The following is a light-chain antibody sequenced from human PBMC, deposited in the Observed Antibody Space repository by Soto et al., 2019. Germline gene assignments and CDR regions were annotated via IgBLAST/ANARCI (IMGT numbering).Light chain of an antibody. Sequence: DIQMTQSPSTLSASIGDTVTVACRASQGISNWLAWYQQKPGKAPKLLIYKASSLEGGVPSRFSGSGSGTDFTLTISSLQSEDFAVYYCQQYAYWWAFGQGTKVDIK. CDR2: KAS. CDR3: QQYAYWWA. CDR1: QGISNW. V-gene: IGKV1-5*03. J-gene: IGKJ1*01.